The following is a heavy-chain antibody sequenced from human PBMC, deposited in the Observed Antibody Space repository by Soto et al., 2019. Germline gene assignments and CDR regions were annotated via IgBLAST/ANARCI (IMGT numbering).Heavy chain of an antibody. CDR3: ARGGIGYCSGGSCRPIDY. Sequence: QVQLQQWGAGLLKPSETLSLTCAVYGGSFSGYYWSWIRQPPGKGLEWIGEINHSGSTNYNPSLMSRVTISVDTSKNQFSLKLSSVTAADTAVYYWARGGIGYCSGGSCRPIDYWGQGTLVTVSS. CDR1: GGSFSGYY. CDR2: INHSGST. J-gene: IGHJ4*02. D-gene: IGHD2-15*01. V-gene: IGHV4-34*01.